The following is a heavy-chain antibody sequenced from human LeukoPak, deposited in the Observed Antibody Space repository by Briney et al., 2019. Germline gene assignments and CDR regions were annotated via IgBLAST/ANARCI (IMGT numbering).Heavy chain of an antibody. CDR2: ISSSSSYI. V-gene: IGHV3-21*01. J-gene: IGHJ3*02. Sequence: GGSLRLSCAASGLTFSSYSMNWVRQAPGKGLEWVSSISSSSSYIYYADSVKGRFTISRDNAKNSLYLQINSLRAEDTAVYSCARNGLNYDVWSGYLYGWGGAFDIWGQGTMVTVSS. CDR1: GLTFSSYS. D-gene: IGHD3-3*01. CDR3: ARNGLNYDVWSGYLYGWGGAFDI.